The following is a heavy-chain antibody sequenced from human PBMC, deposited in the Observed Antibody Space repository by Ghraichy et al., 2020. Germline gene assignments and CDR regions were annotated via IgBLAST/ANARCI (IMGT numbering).Heavy chain of an antibody. CDR3: ARDNIALVTVSAASLFDS. V-gene: IGHV4-34*01. D-gene: IGHD2-2*01. CDR1: GGSFSGYF. J-gene: IGHJ4*02. CDR2: IDHTGST. Sequence: ETLNISCAVYGGSFSGYFWSWIRQPPGKGLEWIGDIDHTGSTNYNPSLRSRVSISLDRSKNQLSLKVTSVTAADTAVYFCARDNIALVTVSAASLFDSWGQGTRVTVSS.